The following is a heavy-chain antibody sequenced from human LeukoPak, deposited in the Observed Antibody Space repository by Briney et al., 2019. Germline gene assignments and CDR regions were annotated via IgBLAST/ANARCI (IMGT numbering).Heavy chain of an antibody. Sequence: PSETLSLTCTVSGGSISSYYWSWIRQPPGKGLEWIGYIYYSGSTNYNPSLKSRVTISVDTSKNQFSLKLSSVTAADTAVYYCARYYDSSGYYPPEGYYYYYMDVWGKGTTVTVSS. CDR2: IYYSGST. V-gene: IGHV4-59*01. CDR1: GGSISSYY. CDR3: ARYYDSSGYYPPEGYYYYYMDV. J-gene: IGHJ6*03. D-gene: IGHD3-22*01.